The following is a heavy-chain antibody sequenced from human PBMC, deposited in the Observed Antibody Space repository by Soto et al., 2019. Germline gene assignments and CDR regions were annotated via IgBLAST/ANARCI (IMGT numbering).Heavy chain of an antibody. D-gene: IGHD3-22*01. CDR3: ARQESYDSSGLVDY. CDR2: IIPIFGTA. J-gene: IGHJ4*02. V-gene: IGHV1-69*13. CDR1: GGTFSSYA. Sequence: ASVKVSCKASGGTFSSYAISWVRQAPGQGLEWMGGIIPIFGTANYAQKFQGRVTITADESTSTAYMELSSLRSEDTAVYYWARQESYDSSGLVDYWGQGTLVTVSS.